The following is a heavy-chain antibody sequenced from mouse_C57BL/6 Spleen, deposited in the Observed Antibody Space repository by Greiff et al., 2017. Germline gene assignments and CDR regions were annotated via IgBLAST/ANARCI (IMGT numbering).Heavy chain of an antibody. Sequence: VQLQQPGAELVRPGSSVKLSCKASGYTFTSYWMHWVKQRPIQGLEWIGNIDPSDSETHYNQKFKDKATLTVDKSSSTAYMQLSSLTSEDSAVYYCARGGIYYGYSWFAYWGQGTLVTVSA. D-gene: IGHD2-2*01. CDR3: ARGGIYYGYSWFAY. J-gene: IGHJ3*01. V-gene: IGHV1-52*01. CDR2: IDPSDSET. CDR1: GYTFTSYW.